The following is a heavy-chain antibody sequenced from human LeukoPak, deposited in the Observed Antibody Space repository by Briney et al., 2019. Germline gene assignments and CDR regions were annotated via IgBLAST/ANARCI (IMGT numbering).Heavy chain of an antibody. CDR3: ARVADINYYYYYMDV. Sequence: GGSLRLSCAASGFTFSSYSINWVRQAPGKGLEWVSSISSSSSYIYYADSVKGRFTISRDNAKNSLYLQMNSLRAEDTAVYYCARVADINYYYYYMDVWGKGTTVTISS. J-gene: IGHJ6*03. V-gene: IGHV3-21*01. CDR1: GFTFSSYS. CDR2: ISSSSSYI.